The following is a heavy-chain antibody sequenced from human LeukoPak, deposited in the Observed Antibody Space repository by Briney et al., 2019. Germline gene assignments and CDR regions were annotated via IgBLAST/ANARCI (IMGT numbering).Heavy chain of an antibody. V-gene: IGHV4-61*02. J-gene: IGHJ4*02. CDR3: ARYSYVNYFDY. Sequence: SETLSLTCTVSGGSISSGDYYWSWIRQLAGKGLEWIGRIYTSGSTNYNPSLKSRVTISVDTSKNQFSLKLNSVTAADTAVYYCARYSYVNYFDYWGQGTLVTVSS. CDR1: GGSISSGDYY. CDR2: IYTSGST. D-gene: IGHD5-18*01.